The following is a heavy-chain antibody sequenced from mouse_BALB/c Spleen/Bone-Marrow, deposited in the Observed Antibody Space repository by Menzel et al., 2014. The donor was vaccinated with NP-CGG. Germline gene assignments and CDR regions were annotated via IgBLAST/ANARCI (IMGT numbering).Heavy chain of an antibody. V-gene: IGHV5-6-3*01. CDR1: GFTFSNYG. CDR2: INSNGGSF. D-gene: IGHD2-1*01. J-gene: IGHJ2*01. CDR3: VRGNYGNYVDYLVF. Sequence: VHLVESGGGLVQSGGLLKLSCAASGFTFSNYGMSWVRQTPDKRPGLVATINSNGGSFYYSDREKGRFTISRDTAKNTLYLQMSSLKSEETAMYYCVRGNYGNYVDYLVFWGQGTTLTVSS.